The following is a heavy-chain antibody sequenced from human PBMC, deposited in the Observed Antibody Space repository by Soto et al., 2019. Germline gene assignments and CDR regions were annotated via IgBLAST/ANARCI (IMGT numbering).Heavy chain of an antibody. V-gene: IGHV3-30*18. D-gene: IGHD2-15*01. CDR1: GFTFSSYG. CDR2: ISYDGSNK. Sequence: QVQLVESGGGVVQPGRSLRLSCAASGFTFSSYGMHWVRQAPGKGLEWVAVISYDGSNKYYADSVKCRFTISRDNSKNTLYLQMNSLRAEDTAVYYCAKKVEGWFAFDIWGQGTMVTVSS. CDR3: AKKVEGWFAFDI. J-gene: IGHJ3*02.